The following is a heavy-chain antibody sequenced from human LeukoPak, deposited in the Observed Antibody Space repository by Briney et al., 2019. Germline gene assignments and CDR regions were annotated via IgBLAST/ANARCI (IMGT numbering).Heavy chain of an antibody. CDR3: ASMPGILATIDDDH. CDR2: ISSSGTYI. D-gene: IGHD5-12*01. J-gene: IGHJ4*02. Sequence: GGSLRLSCAASGFTFSNYSMNWVRQAPGKGLEWVSSISSSGTYIYYADSVKGRFTISRDNAKNSLYLQMNSLRAEDTAVYYCASMPGILATIDDDHWGQGTLVTVSS. V-gene: IGHV3-21*01. CDR1: GFTFSNYS.